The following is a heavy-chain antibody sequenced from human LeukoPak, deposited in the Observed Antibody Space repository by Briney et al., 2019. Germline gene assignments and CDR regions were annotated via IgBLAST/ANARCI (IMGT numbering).Heavy chain of an antibody. D-gene: IGHD4-17*01. CDR3: ARDYSTVTTFFDY. Sequence: GGSLRLSCAASGFTFSNYAMHWVRQAPGKGLEWVSYITGGSTTIYYADSVKGRFTISRDNAKNSLYLQMNSLRAEDTAVYYCARDYSTVTTFFDYWGQGTLVTVSS. J-gene: IGHJ4*02. CDR2: ITGGSTTI. V-gene: IGHV3-48*01. CDR1: GFTFSNYA.